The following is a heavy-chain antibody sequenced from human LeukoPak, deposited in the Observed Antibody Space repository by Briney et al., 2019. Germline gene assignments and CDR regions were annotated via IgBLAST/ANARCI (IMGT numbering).Heavy chain of an antibody. CDR2: ISGSGGST. J-gene: IGHJ6*02. CDR3: ARARNQGPAYGMDV. D-gene: IGHD1-14*01. CDR1: GFTFSSYA. V-gene: IGHV3-23*01. Sequence: GGSLRLSCAASGFTFSSYAMSWVRQAPGKGLEWVSAISGSGGSTYYADSVKGRFTISRDNSKNTVYLQMNSLRAEDTAMYYCARARNQGPAYGMDVWGQGTTVTVSS.